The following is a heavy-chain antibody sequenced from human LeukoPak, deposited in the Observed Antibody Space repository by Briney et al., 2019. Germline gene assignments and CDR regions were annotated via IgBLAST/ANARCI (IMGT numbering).Heavy chain of an antibody. V-gene: IGHV3-48*03. D-gene: IGHD3-10*01. J-gene: IGHJ4*02. CDR2: ISSSGSTI. Sequence: VGSLRLSCAASGFTFSSYEMNWVRQAPGKGLEWVSYISSSGSTIYYADSVKGRFTISRDNAKNSLYLQMNSLRAEDTAVYYCARDPNNSKVRPTGDYWGQGTLVTVSS. CDR1: GFTFSSYE. CDR3: ARDPNNSKVRPTGDY.